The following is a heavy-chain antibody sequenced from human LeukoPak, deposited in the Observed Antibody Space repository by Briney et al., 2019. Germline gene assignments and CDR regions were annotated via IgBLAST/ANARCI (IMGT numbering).Heavy chain of an antibody. V-gene: IGHV3-21*01. CDR2: ISSSSSYI. D-gene: IGHD1-26*01. Sequence: GGSLRLSCAASGFTLSTYSMNWVRQAPGKGLEWVSSISSSSSYIYYADSVKGRFTISRDNAKKSLYLQMNSLRAEDTAVYYCARAYSGTYGLGYYYMDVWGKGTTVTVSS. J-gene: IGHJ6*03. CDR3: ARAYSGTYGLGYYYMDV. CDR1: GFTLSTYS.